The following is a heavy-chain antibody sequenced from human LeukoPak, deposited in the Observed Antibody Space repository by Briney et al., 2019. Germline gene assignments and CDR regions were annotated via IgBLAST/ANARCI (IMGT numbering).Heavy chain of an antibody. D-gene: IGHD3-22*01. CDR2: ISSSGSTI. CDR3: ARVEDPYYYDSSGYSDY. CDR1: GFTFSDYY. Sequence: GGSLRLSCAASGFTFSDYYMSWIRQAPGKGLEWLSYISSSGSTIYYADSVKGRFTISRDNAKNSLYLQMNSLRAEDTAVYYCARVEDPYYYDSSGYSDYWGQGTLVTVSS. J-gene: IGHJ4*02. V-gene: IGHV3-11*01.